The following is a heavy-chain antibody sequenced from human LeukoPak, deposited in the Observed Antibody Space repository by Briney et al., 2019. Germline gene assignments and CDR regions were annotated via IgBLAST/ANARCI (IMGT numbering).Heavy chain of an antibody. D-gene: IGHD6-13*01. CDR2: MNPNSGNT. Sequence: ASVKVSCKASGYTFTSYYMHWVRQAPGQGLEWMGWMNPNSGNTGYAQKFQGRVTMTRNTSISTAYMELSSLRSEDTAVYYCARGGTDGYSSSWYSYHYYMDVWGKGTTVTISS. CDR3: ARGGTDGYSSSWYSYHYYMDV. J-gene: IGHJ6*03. V-gene: IGHV1-8*02. CDR1: GYTFTSYY.